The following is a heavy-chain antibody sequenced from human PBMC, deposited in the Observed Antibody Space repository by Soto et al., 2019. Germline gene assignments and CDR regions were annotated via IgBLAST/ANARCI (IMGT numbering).Heavy chain of an antibody. D-gene: IGHD2-15*01. CDR1: GFTFSSYW. V-gene: IGHV3-74*01. CDR3: VRTSLVVAAATREDY. Sequence: EVQLVESGGGLVQPGGSLRLSCAASGFTFSSYWMHWVRQAPGKGLVWVSRINSDGSSTSYADSVKGRFTISRDNAKNTLYLQMNSLRAEDTAVYYCVRTSLVVAAATREDYWEQGTLVTVSS. CDR2: INSDGSST. J-gene: IGHJ4*02.